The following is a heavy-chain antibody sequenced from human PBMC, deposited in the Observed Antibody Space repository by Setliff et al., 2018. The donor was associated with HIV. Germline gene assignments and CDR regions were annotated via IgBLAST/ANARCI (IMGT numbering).Heavy chain of an antibody. V-gene: IGHV4-4*09. CDR3: ARELRGTWGGQLDV. J-gene: IGHJ6*04. Sequence: SETLSLTCTVSGGSLTNYYWSWIRQPPGKGLEWIGHIYTSGNTNYNPSLNSRLLISLDMSKNQFSLRLRSVTVADTAVFYCARELRGTWGGQLDVWGKGTTVTVSS. CDR2: IYTSGNT. CDR1: GGSLTNYY. D-gene: IGHD7-27*01.